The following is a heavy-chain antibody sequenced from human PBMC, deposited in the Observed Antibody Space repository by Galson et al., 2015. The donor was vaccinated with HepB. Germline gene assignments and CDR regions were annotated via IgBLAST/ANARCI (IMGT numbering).Heavy chain of an antibody. CDR2: INAGNGNT. J-gene: IGHJ6*03. V-gene: IGHV1-3*01. CDR3: ARGAEGYYDYYFMDV. CDR1: GFTFTSYA. Sequence: SVKVSCKASGFTFTSYAIHWVRQAPGQSLEWMGWINAGNGNTKYSQKFQGRVTITRDTSASTAYMELSSLRSEDTAVYSCARGAEGYYDYYFMDVWGKGTTVTVSS.